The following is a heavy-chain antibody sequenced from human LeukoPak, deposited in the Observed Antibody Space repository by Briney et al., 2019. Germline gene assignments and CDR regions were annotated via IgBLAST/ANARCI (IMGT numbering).Heavy chain of an antibody. CDR1: GFTVSSNY. CDR3: AREGQQLSPYYFDY. D-gene: IGHD6-13*01. V-gene: IGHV3-53*01. J-gene: IGHJ4*02. CDR2: IYSGGST. Sequence: GGSLRLSCAASGFTVSSNYMNWVRQAPGKGLEWVSVIYSGGSTYYAHSVKGRFTISRDNSKNTPYLQMNSLRAEDTAVYYCAREGQQLSPYYFDYWGQGTLVTVSS.